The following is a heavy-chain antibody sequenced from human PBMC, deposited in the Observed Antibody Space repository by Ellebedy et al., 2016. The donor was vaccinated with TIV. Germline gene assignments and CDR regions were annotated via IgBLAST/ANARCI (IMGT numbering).Heavy chain of an antibody. CDR3: ARVVWQQPVSYAFDI. J-gene: IGHJ3*02. CDR1: GVSISGHW. CDR2: SSYNGNT. D-gene: IGHD6-13*01. Sequence: MPSETLSLTCSVSGVSISGHWWSWIRQPPGKGLEWIGYSSYNGNTNYNPSLKSRVTISVDTSKNQFSLKLNSVTAADTAVYYCARVVWQQPVSYAFDIWGQGTMVTVSS. V-gene: IGHV4-59*11.